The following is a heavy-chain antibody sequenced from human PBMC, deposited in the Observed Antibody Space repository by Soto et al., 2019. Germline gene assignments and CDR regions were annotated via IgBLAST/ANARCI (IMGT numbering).Heavy chain of an antibody. D-gene: IGHD1-7*01. CDR1: GYMFTTRW. V-gene: IGHV5-51*01. Sequence: VESLKISCNGSGYMFTTRWIAWGRQKPGKGLELMGVIFPADSDVRYSPSFQGQVTISADKSVDTAYLQWNSLKASDTAIYYCARRLNWNCDYWGQGTQVTVSS. CDR2: IFPADSDV. J-gene: IGHJ4*02. CDR3: ARRLNWNCDY.